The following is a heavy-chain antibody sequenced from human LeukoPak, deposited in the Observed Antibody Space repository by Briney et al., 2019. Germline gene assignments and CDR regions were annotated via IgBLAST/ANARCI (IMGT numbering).Heavy chain of an antibody. V-gene: IGHV4-38-2*02. D-gene: IGHD3-10*01. CDR3: ARGLLVRGVIPYYMDV. J-gene: IGHJ6*03. Sequence: SETLSLTCTVSGYSISSDYYWGWIRQPPGKGLEWIGSFYHSKSTYYNPSLKSRVTISVDTSKNQFSLKLSSVTAADTAVYYCARGLLVRGVIPYYMDVWGKGTTVTISS. CDR1: GYSISSDYY. CDR2: FYHSKST.